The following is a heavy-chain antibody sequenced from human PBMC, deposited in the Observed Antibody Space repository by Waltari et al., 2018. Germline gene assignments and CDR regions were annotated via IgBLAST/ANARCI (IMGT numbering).Heavy chain of an antibody. CDR3: ARGHCTGGSCHSGDNFDL. Sequence: EVNLVESGGGLVQPGGSLRLSCAASGFLVEATYMPCVRQAPGKGLEWVSVIYSGITTYYADSAKDRFIISRDNSKNTLFLQMNSLRAEDTAVYYCARGHCTGGSCHSGDNFDLWGQGTLVTVSS. J-gene: IGHJ4*02. CDR1: GFLVEATY. D-gene: IGHD2-15*01. CDR2: IYSGITT. V-gene: IGHV3-53*03.